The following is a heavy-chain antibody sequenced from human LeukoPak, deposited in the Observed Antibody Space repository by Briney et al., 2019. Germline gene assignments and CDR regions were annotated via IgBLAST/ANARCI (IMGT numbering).Heavy chain of an antibody. CDR2: IKQDGSEK. J-gene: IGHJ4*02. CDR1: GFTFSSYW. V-gene: IGHV3-7*01. CDR3: ARVGAGYSSSWYDY. Sequence: GGSLRLSCAASGFTFSSYWMSWVRQAPGKGLEWVANIKQDGSEKYYVDSVKGRFTISRDNAKNSLYLQMNSLRAEDTAVYYCARVGAGYSSSWYDYWGQGTLVTVSS. D-gene: IGHD6-13*01.